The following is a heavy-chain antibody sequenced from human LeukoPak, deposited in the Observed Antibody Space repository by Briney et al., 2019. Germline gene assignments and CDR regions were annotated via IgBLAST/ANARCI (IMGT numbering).Heavy chain of an antibody. Sequence: PGRSLRLSCAASGFTFSSYGMHWVRQAPGKGLEWVAVISYDGSNKYYADSVKGRFTISRDNSKNTLYLQMNSLRAEDTAVYYCAKDSTLTFDPWGQGTLVTVSS. J-gene: IGHJ5*02. CDR2: ISYDGSNK. D-gene: IGHD3/OR15-3a*01. CDR1: GFTFSSYG. CDR3: AKDSTLTFDP. V-gene: IGHV3-33*05.